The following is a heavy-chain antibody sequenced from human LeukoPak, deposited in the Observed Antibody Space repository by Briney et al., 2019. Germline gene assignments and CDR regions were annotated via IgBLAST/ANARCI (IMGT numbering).Heavy chain of an antibody. CDR2: ISYDGNYK. V-gene: IGHV3-30-3*01. Sequence: PGGSLRLSCAASGFTFSSYAIHWVRQAPGKGLEWVSVISYDGNYKYYADSVTGRFTVSRDDSQSMLFLQMNSLRPEDTAVYYCARVLGAGYGAINLAYWGQGTLVTVSS. CDR1: GFTFSSYA. D-gene: IGHD1-26*01. J-gene: IGHJ4*02. CDR3: ARVLGAGYGAINLAY.